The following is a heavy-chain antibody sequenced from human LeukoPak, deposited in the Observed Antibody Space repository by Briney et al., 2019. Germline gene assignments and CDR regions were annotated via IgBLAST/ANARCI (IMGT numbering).Heavy chain of an antibody. CDR1: GFTFGSYG. D-gene: IGHD5-18*01. V-gene: IGHV3-23*01. CDR3: AKDHTPYTYGLLGY. CDR2: ISGSGGST. Sequence: GGTLRLSCAASGFTFGSYGMSWVRQAPGKGLEWVSGISGSGGSTYYADSVKGRFTISRDNSKNTLYLQMNSLRAEDTAVYYCAKDHTPYTYGLLGYWGQGTLVTVSS. J-gene: IGHJ4*02.